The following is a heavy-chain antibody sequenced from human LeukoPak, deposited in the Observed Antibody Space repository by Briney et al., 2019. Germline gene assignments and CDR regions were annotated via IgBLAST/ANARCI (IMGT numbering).Heavy chain of an antibody. J-gene: IGHJ4*02. CDR2: IYYRGST. CDR3: ARDRVRGNSNPFFDY. V-gene: IGHV4-59*01. Sequence: PSETLSLTCTVSGGSISSYYWSWIRQPPGKGLKWIGYIYYRGSTNYNPSLKSRVTISVDTSKNQFSLKLSSVTAADTAVYYCARDRVRGNSNPFFDYWGQGTLVTVSS. CDR1: GGSISSYY. D-gene: IGHD4-11*01.